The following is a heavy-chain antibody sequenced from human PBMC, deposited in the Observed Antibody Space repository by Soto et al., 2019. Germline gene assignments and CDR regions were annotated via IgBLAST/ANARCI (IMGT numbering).Heavy chain of an antibody. Sequence: GESLKISCAASGFTFSSYWMSWVRQAPGKGLEWLANIKEDGSEKYYVDSLKGRFTISRDNAKNSLYVQMNSLRVEDTAVYYCARGGIGYCTGGSCYYTAFLLWCQASMVTVS. V-gene: IGHV3-7*04. CDR1: GFTFSSYW. D-gene: IGHD2-15*01. CDR3: ARGGIGYCTGGSCYYTAFLL. CDR2: IKEDGSEK. J-gene: IGHJ3*01.